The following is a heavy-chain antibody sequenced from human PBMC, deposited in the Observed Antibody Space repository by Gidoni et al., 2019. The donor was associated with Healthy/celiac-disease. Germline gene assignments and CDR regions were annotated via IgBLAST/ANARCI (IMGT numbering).Heavy chain of an antibody. J-gene: IGHJ6*02. CDR3: ARGGGIAVYYYGMDV. D-gene: IGHD6-19*01. V-gene: IGHV3-11*06. CDR2: ISSSSSYT. CDR1: GFPFSDYY. Sequence: QVQLVESGGGLVKPGGSLRLSCAASGFPFSDYYMSWIRQAPGKGLEGVSYISSSSSYTNYADSVKGRFTISRDNAKNSLYLQMNSLRAEDTAVYYCARGGGIAVYYYGMDVWGQGTTVTVSS.